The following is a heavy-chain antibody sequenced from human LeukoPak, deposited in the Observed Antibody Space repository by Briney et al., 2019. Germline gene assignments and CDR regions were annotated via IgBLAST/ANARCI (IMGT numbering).Heavy chain of an antibody. D-gene: IGHD3-10*01. CDR3: AGSGSYQYYYYYYGMDV. CDR1: GFTFSSYE. V-gene: IGHV3-48*03. CDR2: TSSSGSTI. Sequence: GGSLGLSCAASGFTFSSYEMNWVRQAPGKGLEWVSYTSSSGSTIYYADSVKGRFTISRDNAKNSLYLQMNSLRAEDTAVYYCAGSGSYQYYYYYYGMDVWGQGTTVTVSS. J-gene: IGHJ6*02.